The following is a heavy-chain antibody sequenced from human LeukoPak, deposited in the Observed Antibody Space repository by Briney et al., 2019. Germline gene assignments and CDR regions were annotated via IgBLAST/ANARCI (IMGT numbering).Heavy chain of an antibody. J-gene: IGHJ5*02. CDR3: ATGEEYCSSTSCRNWFDP. V-gene: IGHV1-69*13. Sequence: GASVKVSCKASGGTFSSYAISWVRQAPGQGLEWMGGFIPIFGTANYAQKFQGRVTITADESTSTAYMELSSLRSEDTAVYYCATGEEYCSSTSCRNWFDPWGQGTLVTVSS. CDR2: FIPIFGTA. CDR1: GGTFSSYA. D-gene: IGHD2-2*01.